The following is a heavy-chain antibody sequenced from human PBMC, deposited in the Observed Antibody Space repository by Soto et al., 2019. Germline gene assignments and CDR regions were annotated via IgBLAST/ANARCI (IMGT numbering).Heavy chain of an antibody. V-gene: IGHV3-11*01. D-gene: IGHD2-15*01. Sequence: GGSLRLSCAASGFTFSYYYISWIRQAPGKGLEWVSYISSSGSTIYYADSVKGRFTISRDNAKNSLYLQMNSLRAEDTAVYYCARPICSGGSCYSGMDVWGQGTTVTVSS. CDR1: GFTFSYYY. CDR3: ARPICSGGSCYSGMDV. J-gene: IGHJ6*02. CDR2: ISSSGSTI.